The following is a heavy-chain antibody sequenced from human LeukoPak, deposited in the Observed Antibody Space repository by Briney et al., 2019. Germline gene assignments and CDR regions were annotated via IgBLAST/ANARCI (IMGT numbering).Heavy chain of an antibody. CDR2: IHQHGSKE. Sequence: GGSLRLSCTTSGFNFRAYWMGWVRQAPGKGLEWVANIHQHGSKENYLDSVKGRFTISRDNAKNSLYLQMNSPRAEDTAVYYCARGLCGGDCYDYWGQGTLVTVSS. CDR1: GFNFRAYW. D-gene: IGHD2-21*01. CDR3: ARGLCGGDCYDY. V-gene: IGHV3-7*01. J-gene: IGHJ4*02.